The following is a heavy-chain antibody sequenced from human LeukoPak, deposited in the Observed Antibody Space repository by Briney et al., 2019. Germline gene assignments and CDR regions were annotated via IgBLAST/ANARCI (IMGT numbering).Heavy chain of an antibody. D-gene: IGHD5-12*01. J-gene: IGHJ3*02. Sequence: PGGSLTLSCPASGFTLSRYCMHWVRQPPGKGREWVAVILSDGSIKYYADSVKGRFTISRDNSKNTLHLQMNSLRIEDTAVYHCATLSGYDFEAAFDIWGQGTMVTVSS. CDR2: ILSDGSIK. CDR3: ATLSGYDFEAAFDI. V-gene: IGHV3-30*03. CDR1: GFTLSRYC.